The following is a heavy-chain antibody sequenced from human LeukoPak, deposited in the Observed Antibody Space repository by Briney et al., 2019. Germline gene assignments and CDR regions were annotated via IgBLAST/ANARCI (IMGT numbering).Heavy chain of an antibody. CDR2: ISSSGSTI. CDR3: AREDASSWDY. Sequence: GGSLRLSCAASGFTFSSYEMNWVRQAPGKGLEWVSYISSSGSTIYYADSVKGRFTISRDNAKNSLYLQMNSLRAEDTAVYYCAREDASSWDYWGQGILVTVSS. V-gene: IGHV3-48*03. D-gene: IGHD6-13*01. J-gene: IGHJ4*02. CDR1: GFTFSSYE.